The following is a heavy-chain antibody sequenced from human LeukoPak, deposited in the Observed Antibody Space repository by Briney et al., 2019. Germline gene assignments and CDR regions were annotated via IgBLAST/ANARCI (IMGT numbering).Heavy chain of an antibody. V-gene: IGHV3-38-3*01. D-gene: IGHD3-10*01. J-gene: IGHJ5*02. Sequence: GGSLRLSCAASGFTVSSNEMSWVRQAPGKGLEWVSSISGGSTYYADSRKGRFTISRDNSKNTLYLQMNSLRVDDTAVYYCAKNGEYDSGSPWGQGTLVTVSS. CDR1: GFTVSSNE. CDR3: AKNGEYDSGSP. CDR2: ISGGST.